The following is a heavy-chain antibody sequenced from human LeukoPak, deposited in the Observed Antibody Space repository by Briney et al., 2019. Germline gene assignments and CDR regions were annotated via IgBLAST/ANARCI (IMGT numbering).Heavy chain of an antibody. Sequence: GGSLRLSCAASGFTFSSYSMNWVRQAAGKGLEWVSSISSSRSYIYYADSVKGRFTIPRDNAKNSLYPQMNSLRAEDTAVYYCARDPDYYDSSGYYWAGGVDYWGQGTLVTVSS. D-gene: IGHD3-22*01. CDR3: ARDPDYYDSSGYYWAGGVDY. J-gene: IGHJ4*02. V-gene: IGHV3-21*01. CDR1: GFTFSSYS. CDR2: ISSSRSYI.